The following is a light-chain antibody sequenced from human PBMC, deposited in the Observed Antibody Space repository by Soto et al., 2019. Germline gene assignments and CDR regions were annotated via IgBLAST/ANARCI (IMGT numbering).Light chain of an antibody. CDR2: DVS. CDR1: SSDVGGYNF. CDR3: CSYPGSHTWV. V-gene: IGLV2-11*01. Sequence: QSALTQPASVSGSPGQSITISCTGTSSDVGGYNFVSWYQQHPGKAPKLMIYDVSKRPSGVPDRFSGSKSGNTASLTISGLQAEDEADYYCCSYPGSHTWVFGGGTKVTVL. J-gene: IGLJ3*02.